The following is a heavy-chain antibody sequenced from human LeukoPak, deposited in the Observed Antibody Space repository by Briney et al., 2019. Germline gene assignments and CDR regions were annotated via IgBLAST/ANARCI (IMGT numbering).Heavy chain of an antibody. Sequence: QAGRSLRLSCAASGFTFDDYAMHWVRQAPGKGLEWVSGISWNSGSIGYADSVKGRFTISRDNAKNSLYLQMNSLRAEDTALYYCAKDRLGRGGYGMDVWGQGTTVTVSS. CDR2: ISWNSGSI. J-gene: IGHJ6*02. V-gene: IGHV3-9*01. CDR1: GFTFDDYA. CDR3: AKDRLGRGGYGMDV. D-gene: IGHD3-10*01.